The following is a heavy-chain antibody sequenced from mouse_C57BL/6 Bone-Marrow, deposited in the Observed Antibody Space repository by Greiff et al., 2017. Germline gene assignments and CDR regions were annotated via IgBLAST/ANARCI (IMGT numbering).Heavy chain of an antibody. Sequence: QVQLQQPGAELARPGASVKLSCKASGYTFTSYGISWVKQRTGQGLEWIGEIYPSSGNTYYNEKFKGKATLTADKSSSTASMELRSLTSEDSAVYFCAEDSFAYWGQGTLVTVSA. CDR2: IYPSSGNT. V-gene: IGHV1-81*01. CDR1: GYTFTSYG. CDR3: AEDSFAY. J-gene: IGHJ3*01.